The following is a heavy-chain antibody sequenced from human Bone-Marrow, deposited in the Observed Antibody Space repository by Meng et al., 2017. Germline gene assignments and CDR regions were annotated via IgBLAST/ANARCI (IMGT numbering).Heavy chain of an antibody. CDR3: AASPGWWRIDS. D-gene: IGHD6-19*01. J-gene: IGHJ4*02. CDR1: GASVISGYW. CDR2: FHHSGTT. Sequence: QVQLEESGPGLVKPSGTLSLTCCVSGASVISGYWWTWVRQPPGKGLEWIGEFHHSGTTNYNPSLRSRVTISVDTSKNQFSLRLTSVTAADTAVYYCAASPGWWRIDSWGQGTLVTVSS. V-gene: IGHV4-4*02.